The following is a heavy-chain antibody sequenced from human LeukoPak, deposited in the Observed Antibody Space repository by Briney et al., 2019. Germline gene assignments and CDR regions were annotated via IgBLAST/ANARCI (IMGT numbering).Heavy chain of an antibody. Sequence: ASVKVSCKASGCTFTGYYIYWVRQAPGQGLEWMGWINPKSGGTNYAQKFQGRVTMTRDTSISTAYMELSRLRSDDTAVYYCARDRAEYYGSGSFFNLEYFYYYMDVWGKGTTVTVSS. CDR3: ARDRAEYYGSGSFFNLEYFYYYMDV. J-gene: IGHJ6*03. V-gene: IGHV1-2*02. D-gene: IGHD3-10*01. CDR2: INPKSGGT. CDR1: GCTFTGYY.